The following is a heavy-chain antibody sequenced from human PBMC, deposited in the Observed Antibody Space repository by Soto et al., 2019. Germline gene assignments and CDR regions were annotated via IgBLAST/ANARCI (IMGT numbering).Heavy chain of an antibody. CDR1: GGSISSGGYY. D-gene: IGHD3-9*01. CDR3: ARDRQYYDILTGYYGAKNWFDP. V-gene: IGHV4-31*03. CDR2: IYYSGST. Sequence: SETLSLTCTVSGGSISSGGYYWSWIRQQPGKGLEWIGYIYYSGSTYYNPSLKSRVTISVDTSKNQFSLMLSSVTAADTAVYYCARDRQYYDILTGYYGAKNWFDPWGQGTLVTVSS. J-gene: IGHJ5*02.